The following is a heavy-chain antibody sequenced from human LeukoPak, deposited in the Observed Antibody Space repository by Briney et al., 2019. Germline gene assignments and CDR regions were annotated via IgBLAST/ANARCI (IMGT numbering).Heavy chain of an antibody. CDR2: IYYSGST. D-gene: IGHD4-23*01. J-gene: IGHJ3*02. CDR1: GGSISSYY. CDR3: ASGMTTVVTDAFDI. V-gene: IGHV4-59*01. Sequence: MASETLSLTCTVSGGSISSYYWSWIRQPPGKGLEWIGYIYYSGSTNYNPSLKSRVTISVDTSKNQFSLKLSSVTAADTAVYCCASGMTTVVTDAFDIWGQGTMVTVSS.